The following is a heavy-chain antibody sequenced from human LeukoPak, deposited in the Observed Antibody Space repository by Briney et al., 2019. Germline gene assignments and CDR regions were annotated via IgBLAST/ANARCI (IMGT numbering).Heavy chain of an antibody. V-gene: IGHV5-51*01. D-gene: IGHD2-21*02. CDR3: ARRPYCGGDCSYFDY. CDR2: IYPGDSDA. Sequence: GESLKISRKGAGYSFSSYWIGWVRQMPGKGLEWMGVIYPGDSDARYSPSFQGQVTISSDKSISTAYLQWSSLKASDTAIYYCARRPYCGGDCSYFDYWGQGTLVTVSS. CDR1: GYSFSSYW. J-gene: IGHJ4*02.